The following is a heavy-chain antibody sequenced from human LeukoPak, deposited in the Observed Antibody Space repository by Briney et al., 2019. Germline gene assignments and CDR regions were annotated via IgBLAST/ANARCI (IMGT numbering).Heavy chain of an antibody. CDR1: GGTFSSYA. J-gene: IGHJ5*02. CDR3: ARAVVVVPAVGPLNWFDP. CDR2: IIPIFGTA. D-gene: IGHD2-2*01. V-gene: IGHV1-69*01. Sequence: SVKVSCKASGGTFSSYAISWVRQAPGQGLEWMGGIIPIFGTANYAQKFQGRGTITADEYTRTAYMELSRLRSEDTAVYYCARAVVVVPAVGPLNWFDPWGQGTLVTVFS.